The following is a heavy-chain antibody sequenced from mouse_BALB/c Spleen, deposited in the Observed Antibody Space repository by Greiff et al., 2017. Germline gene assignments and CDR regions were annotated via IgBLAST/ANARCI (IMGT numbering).Heavy chain of an antibody. CDR2: IWGGGST. CDR1: GFSLTDYG. CDR3: AKHTITSPYLDY. D-gene: IGHD2-4*01. V-gene: IGHV2-6-5*01. Sequence: QVQLKESGPGLVAPSQCLTISCTASGFSLTDYGVSWIRQPPGKGLEWMGVIWGGGSTYYNSAIKSRMSISTDNSKNKFFLKMNSLQTDDTAMYYCAKHTITSPYLDYWGQGTTLTVPS. J-gene: IGHJ2*01.